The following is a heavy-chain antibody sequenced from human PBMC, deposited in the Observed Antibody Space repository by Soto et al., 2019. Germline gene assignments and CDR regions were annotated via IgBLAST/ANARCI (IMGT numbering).Heavy chain of an antibody. V-gene: IGHV4-31*03. Sequence: ASETLSLTCTVSGGSISSGGYYWSWIRQHPGKGLEWIGYIYYSGSTYYNPSLKSRVTISVDTSKNQFSLKLSSVTAADTAVYYCAKQANRGDYHDYWGQGTLVTVSS. CDR2: IYYSGST. CDR1: GGSISSGGYY. J-gene: IGHJ4*02. CDR3: AKQANRGDYHDY. D-gene: IGHD3-10*01.